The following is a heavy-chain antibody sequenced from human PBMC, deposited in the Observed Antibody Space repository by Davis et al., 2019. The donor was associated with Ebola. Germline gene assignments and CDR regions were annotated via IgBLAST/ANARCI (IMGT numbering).Heavy chain of an antibody. V-gene: IGHV3-43*02. J-gene: IGHJ3*02. CDR2: ISGNGILT. CDR1: GFTFDDYA. CDR3: AKDYGTTSASGAFDI. D-gene: IGHD1-1*01. Sequence: GESLKISCAASGFTFDDYAMHWVXXXPXXCVEVVSLISGNGILTYYADSVKGRFTISRDNSKNTLYLQMNSLRVEDTAVYYCAKDYGTTSASGAFDIWGQGTMVTVSS.